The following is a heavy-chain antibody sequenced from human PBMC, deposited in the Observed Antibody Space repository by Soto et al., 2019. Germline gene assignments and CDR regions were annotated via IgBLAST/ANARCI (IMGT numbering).Heavy chain of an antibody. CDR3: ARDPNSGYDRGRNY. V-gene: IGHV3-7*05. Sequence: EELLVESGGGLVQPGGSLRLSCAASGFTFSSYWMSWVRQTPGKGLEWVANMNRDGTGKYYVDSVAGRFTISRDNARNALYLQMNNLRVDDTAVYYCARDPNSGYDRGRNYWGQGTLVSVSS. J-gene: IGHJ4*02. D-gene: IGHD5-12*01. CDR2: MNRDGTGK. CDR1: GFTFSSYW.